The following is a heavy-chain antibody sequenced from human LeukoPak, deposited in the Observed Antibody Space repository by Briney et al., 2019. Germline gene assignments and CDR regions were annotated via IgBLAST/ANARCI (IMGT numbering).Heavy chain of an antibody. Sequence: GGSLRLSCAASGFTVSDSFMTWVRQAPGKGLEWVSVIYVAGSTYYADSVKGRFTVSRDNSKNTLYLQMNSLRAEDTAVYYCAKDGPGASHYYDFWSGYHPKNYYYGMDVWGQGTTVTVSS. CDR1: GFTVSDSF. CDR3: AKDGPGASHYYDFWSGYHPKNYYYGMDV. J-gene: IGHJ6*02. CDR2: IYVAGST. D-gene: IGHD3-3*01. V-gene: IGHV3-53*05.